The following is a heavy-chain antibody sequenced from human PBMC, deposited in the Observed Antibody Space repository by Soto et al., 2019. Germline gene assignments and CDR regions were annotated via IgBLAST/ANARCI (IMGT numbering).Heavy chain of an antibody. CDR1: GFRVSSLY. V-gene: IGHV3-66*01. J-gene: IGHJ4*02. Sequence: EVQLVESGGGLVQPGGSLRLSCAASGFRVSSLYMTWVRQAPGKGLQWVAVISSGGSPYYADSVEGRFTISRDNSKNTLYLEMNSLRAEDTAVYYCARDIFGGAYDFLHGGQGTLVTVSS. CDR3: ARDIFGGAYDFLH. CDR2: ISSGGSP. D-gene: IGHD3-3*01.